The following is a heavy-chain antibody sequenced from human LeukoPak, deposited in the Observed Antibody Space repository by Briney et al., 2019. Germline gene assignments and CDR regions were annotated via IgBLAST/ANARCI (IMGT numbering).Heavy chain of an antibody. CDR2: ISSSGRAF. J-gene: IGHJ4*02. CDR1: GFTFSSYG. Sequence: GGSLRLSCAASGFTFSSYGMHWVRQAPGKGLEWVSYISSSGRAFYNADSVKGRFTISRDNAKNSGYLQMNGLRVEDTAVYYCAREHSGYFPYWGQGTLVTVSS. D-gene: IGHD3-22*01. V-gene: IGHV3-48*04. CDR3: AREHSGYFPY.